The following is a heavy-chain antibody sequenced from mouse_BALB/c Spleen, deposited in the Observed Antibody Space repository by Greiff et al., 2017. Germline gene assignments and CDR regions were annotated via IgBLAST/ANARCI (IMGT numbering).Heavy chain of an antibody. CDR1: GFNIKDTY. CDR3: ARGGYDRGAY. V-gene: IGHV14-3*02. J-gene: IGHJ3*01. D-gene: IGHD2-2*01. CDR2: IDPANGNT. Sequence: EVKLVESGAELAKPGASVKLSCTASGFNIKDTYMHWVKQRPEQGLEWIGRIDPANGNTKYDPKFQGKATITADTSSNTAYLQLSSLTSEDTAVYYCARGGYDRGAYWGQGTLVTVSA.